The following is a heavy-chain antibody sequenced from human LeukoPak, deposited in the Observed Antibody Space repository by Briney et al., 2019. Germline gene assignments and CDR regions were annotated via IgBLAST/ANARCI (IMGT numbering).Heavy chain of an antibody. V-gene: IGHV4-39*07. D-gene: IGHD3-3*01. CDR1: GGSISSSSYY. J-gene: IGHJ4*02. CDR2: IYYGGST. CDR3: ASHWSGYNY. Sequence: SETLSLTCTVSGGSISSSSYYWGWTRQPPGKGLEWIGSIYYGGSTYYNASLRSRVTTSVDTSKNQFSLKLSSVTAADTAVYYCASHWSGYNYWGQGTLVTVSS.